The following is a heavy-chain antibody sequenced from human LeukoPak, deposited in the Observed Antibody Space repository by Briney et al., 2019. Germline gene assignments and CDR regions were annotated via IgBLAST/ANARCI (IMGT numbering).Heavy chain of an antibody. CDR1: GGSISSYY. CDR3: ARGGYYYGSYNHMDV. CDR2: IYTSGST. Sequence: SETLSLTCDVSGGSISSYYWSWIRQPAGKGLEWIGRIYTSGSTNYNPSLKSRVTMSVDTSKNQFSLKLSSVTAADTAVYYCARGGYYYGSYNHMDVWGKGTTVTISS. J-gene: IGHJ6*03. V-gene: IGHV4-4*07. D-gene: IGHD3-10*01.